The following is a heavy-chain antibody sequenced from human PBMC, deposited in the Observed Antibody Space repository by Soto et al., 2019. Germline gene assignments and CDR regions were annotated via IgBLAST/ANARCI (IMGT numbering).Heavy chain of an antibody. CDR3: ARPRLSRSWWFDP. Sequence: SETLSLTCTVSGGSISSYYWSWIRQPPGKGLEWIGYIYYSGSTNYNPSLKSRVTISVDTSKNQFSLKLSSVTAADTAVYYCARPRLSRSWWFDPWGQGTLVTVSS. J-gene: IGHJ5*02. CDR1: GGSISSYY. CDR2: IYYSGST. D-gene: IGHD3-10*01. V-gene: IGHV4-59*01.